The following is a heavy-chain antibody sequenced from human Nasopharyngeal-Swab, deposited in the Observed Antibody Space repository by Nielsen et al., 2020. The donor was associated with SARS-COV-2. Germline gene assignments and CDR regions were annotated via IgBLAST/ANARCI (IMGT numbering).Heavy chain of an antibody. CDR3: ARGYKCGNY. D-gene: IGHD5-18*01. CDR1: GFTFSNYA. CDR2: ISGTGGST. Sequence: GGSLRLSCAASGFTFSNYAMSWVRQAPGKGLEWVSAISGTGGSTDYADSVKGRFTISRDSSKNTLYLQMNSLRAEDTAVYYCARGYKCGNYWGQGTLVTVSS. J-gene: IGHJ4*02. V-gene: IGHV3-23*01.